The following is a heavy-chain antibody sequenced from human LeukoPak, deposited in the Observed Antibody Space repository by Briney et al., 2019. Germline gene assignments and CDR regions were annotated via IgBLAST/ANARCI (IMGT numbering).Heavy chain of an antibody. Sequence: SETLSLTCTVSGGSISSGSYYWSWIRQPAGKGLEWIGRIYTSGSTNYNPSLKSRVTISVDTSKNQFSLKLSSVTAADTAVYYCAREGSYYYFDYWGQGTLVNVSS. J-gene: IGHJ4*02. CDR2: IYTSGST. CDR1: GGSISSGSYY. D-gene: IGHD1-26*01. CDR3: AREGSYYYFDY. V-gene: IGHV4-61*02.